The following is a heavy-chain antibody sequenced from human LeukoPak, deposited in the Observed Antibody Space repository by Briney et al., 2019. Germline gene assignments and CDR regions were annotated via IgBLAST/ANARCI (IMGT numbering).Heavy chain of an antibody. CDR1: GLTFSSYA. CDR2: ISGSGGST. CDR3: AKSTGGSGWYFLWYFDL. V-gene: IGHV3-23*01. J-gene: IGHJ2*01. D-gene: IGHD6-19*01. Sequence: GGSLRLSCAASGLTFSSYAMSWVRQAPGKGLEWVSAISGSGGSTYYADSVKGRFTISRDNSKNTLYLQMNSLRAEDTAVYYCAKSTGGSGWYFLWYFDLWGRGTLVTVSS.